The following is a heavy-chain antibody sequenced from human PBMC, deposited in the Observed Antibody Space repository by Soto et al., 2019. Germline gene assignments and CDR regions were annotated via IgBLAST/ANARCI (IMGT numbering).Heavy chain of an antibody. CDR1: GFTFENDA. Sequence: EVQLVESGGGLVQPGRSLTLSCAASGFTFENDAMHWVRQAPGKGLVRVAGISWNRGSIGYADSVKGRFTISRDNAKNFMYLQMNSLRAEDTALYDCAKDKLYSNYEYYFDYWGRGTLVTVSS. D-gene: IGHD4-4*01. CDR2: ISWNRGSI. CDR3: AKDKLYSNYEYYFDY. V-gene: IGHV3-9*01. J-gene: IGHJ4*02.